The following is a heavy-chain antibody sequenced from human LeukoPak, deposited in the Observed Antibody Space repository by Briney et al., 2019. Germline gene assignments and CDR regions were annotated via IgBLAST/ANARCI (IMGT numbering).Heavy chain of an antibody. CDR2: INEDGKTK. J-gene: IGHJ4*02. V-gene: IGHV3-7*01. Sequence: GSLRLSCVDSGFTFSRSWMTWLRQAPGKGPEWLANINEDGKTKNYVDSVKGRFTISRDNAENSLYLQMNSLRADDTAVYYCARDFSWQQFDYWGQGTLVTVSS. D-gene: IGHD5-24*01. CDR1: GFTFSRSW. CDR3: ARDFSWQQFDY.